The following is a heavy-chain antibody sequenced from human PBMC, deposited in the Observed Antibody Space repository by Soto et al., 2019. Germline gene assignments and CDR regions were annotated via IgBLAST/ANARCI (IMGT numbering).Heavy chain of an antibody. V-gene: IGHV4-59*01. CDR3: ARDIMGTNYYYYGMDV. Sequence: SETLSLTCTVSGGSISSYYWSWIRQPPGKGLEWIGYIYYSGSTNYNPSLKSRVTISVDTSKNQFSLKLSSVTAADTAVYYCARDIMGTNYYYYGMDVWGQGTTVTVSS. CDR2: IYYSGST. D-gene: IGHD2-8*01. CDR1: GGSISSYY. J-gene: IGHJ6*02.